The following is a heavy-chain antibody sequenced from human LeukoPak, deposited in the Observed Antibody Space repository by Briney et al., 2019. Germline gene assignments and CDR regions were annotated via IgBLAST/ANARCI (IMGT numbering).Heavy chain of an antibody. J-gene: IGHJ6*03. Sequence: ASVKVSCKASGYTFTSYDINWVRQATGQGLEWMGWMNPNSGNTGYAQKFQGRVTITRNTSISTAYMELSSLRSEDTAVYYCARGSLVTRFLEWLLSDYYYYMDVWGKGTTVTVSS. CDR2: MNPNSGNT. D-gene: IGHD3-3*01. CDR3: ARGSLVTRFLEWLLSDYYYYMDV. CDR1: GYTFTSYD. V-gene: IGHV1-8*03.